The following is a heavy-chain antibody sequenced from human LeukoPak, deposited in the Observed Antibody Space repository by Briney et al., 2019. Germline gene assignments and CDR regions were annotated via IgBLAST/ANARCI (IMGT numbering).Heavy chain of an antibody. CDR2: IFYTGST. CDR3: ATQGTYGGIDH. D-gene: IGHD4-23*01. J-gene: IGHJ4*02. Sequence: SETLSLTCTVSGDSISSSTYYWGWIRQPPGKGPEWIGTIFYTGSTYYTPSLKSRVTISVDTSKNQFSMKLRSITAADTAVYYCATQGTYGGIDHWGQGTLVTVSS. CDR1: GDSISSSTYY. V-gene: IGHV4-39*01.